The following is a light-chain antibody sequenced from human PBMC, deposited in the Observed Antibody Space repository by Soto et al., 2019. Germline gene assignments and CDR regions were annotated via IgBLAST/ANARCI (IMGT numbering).Light chain of an antibody. Sequence: EIVLTQSPATLSVSPGERATLSCRASQSISSNLAWYQQKPGQAPRLLIYGPSTRATGIPDRFSGSGSGTDFTLTISRLEPEDFAVFYCQQYAVSPITFGQGTRLEIK. CDR2: GPS. J-gene: IGKJ5*01. CDR3: QQYAVSPIT. CDR1: QSISSN. V-gene: IGKV3-20*01.